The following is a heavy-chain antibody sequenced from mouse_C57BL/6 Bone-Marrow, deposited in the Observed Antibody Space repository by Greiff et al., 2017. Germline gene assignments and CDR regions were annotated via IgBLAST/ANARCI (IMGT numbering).Heavy chain of an antibody. CDR2: IYPGGGYT. J-gene: IGHJ4*01. CDR3: ARSRGLRSTGAMDY. Sequence: VQLQQSGAELVRPGTSVKMSCKASGYTFTNYWIGWAKQRPGHGLEWIGDIYPGGGYTNYNEKFKGKATLTADKSSSTAYMQFSSLTSEDSAIYYCARSRGLRSTGAMDYWGQGTSVTVSS. V-gene: IGHV1-63*01. D-gene: IGHD2-4*01. CDR1: GYTFTNYW.